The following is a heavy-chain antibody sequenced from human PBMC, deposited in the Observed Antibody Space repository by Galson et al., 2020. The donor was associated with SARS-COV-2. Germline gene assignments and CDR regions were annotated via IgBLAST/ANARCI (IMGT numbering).Heavy chain of an antibody. CDR1: GGTFSTSA. D-gene: IGHD6-19*01. CDR3: ARDNYRSGSYSFD. Sequence: SVSVSCQASGGTFSTSAISWLRQAPGHGLEWMGGTFPCFCSTHYAQKFQGRVTITADESTSTAYMELSGLRSEDTAVYCCARDNYRSGSYSFDWGQGTLVTVSS. CDR2: TFPCFCST. V-gene: IGHV1-69*13. J-gene: IGHJ4*01.